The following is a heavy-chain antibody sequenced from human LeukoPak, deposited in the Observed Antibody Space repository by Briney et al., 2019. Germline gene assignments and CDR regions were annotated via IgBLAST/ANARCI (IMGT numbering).Heavy chain of an antibody. CDR3: AKGDTAMGFDY. CDR1: GFTFSTYW. Sequence: GGSLRLSCAASGFTFSTYWMSWVRQAPGKGLEWVANIKQDGSEKYYVDSVKGRFTISRDNAKNSVYLQMNSLRAEDMALYYCAKGDTAMGFDYWGQGTLVTVSS. V-gene: IGHV3-7*03. D-gene: IGHD5-18*01. CDR2: IKQDGSEK. J-gene: IGHJ4*02.